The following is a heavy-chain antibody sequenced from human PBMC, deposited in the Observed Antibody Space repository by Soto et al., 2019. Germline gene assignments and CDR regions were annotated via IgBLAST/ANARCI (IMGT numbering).Heavy chain of an antibody. D-gene: IGHD6-6*01. V-gene: IGHV4-39*01. J-gene: IGHJ6*02. CDR2: IYYSGST. Sequence: PSETLSLTCTVSDGSISSSSHYWGWIRQPPGKGLEWIGSIYYSGSTNYNPSLKSRVTISVDTSKKQFSLKVSSVTAADTAVYYCARVAVGAARPNYYHGMDVSGQGTTLTLYS. CDR1: DGSISSSSHY. CDR3: ARVAVGAARPNYYHGMDV.